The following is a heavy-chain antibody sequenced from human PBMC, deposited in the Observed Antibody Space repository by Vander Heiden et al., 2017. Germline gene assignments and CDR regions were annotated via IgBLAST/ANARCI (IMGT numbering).Heavy chain of an antibody. CDR1: GGAVSGSS. J-gene: IGHJ6*02. CDR3: AREGSGNYFDLGYYYYGMDV. D-gene: IGHD3-22*01. Sequence: QVQLQESGPGLVKPSETLSLTCTVSGGAVSGSSRNWIRPPPVKGLGWIGRIYDSGSPDYNPSLKSRVTMSIDTSKNQISLILSSVTAADTAVYYCAREGSGNYFDLGYYYYGMDVWGQGTTVTVSS. V-gene: IGHV4-59*02. CDR2: IYDSGSP.